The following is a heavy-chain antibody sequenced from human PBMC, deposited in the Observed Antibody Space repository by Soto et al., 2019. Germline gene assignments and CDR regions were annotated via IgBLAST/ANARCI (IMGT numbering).Heavy chain of an antibody. CDR3: ARGGNSSSWYHGAFDI. CDR1: GGSISSSSYY. Sequence: SETLSLTCTVSGGSISSSSYYWGWIRQPPGKGLEWIGSIYYSGSTNYNPSLKSRVTISVDTSKNQFSLKLSSVTAADTAVYYCARGGNSSSWYHGAFDIWGQGTMVTVSS. CDR2: IYYSGST. V-gene: IGHV4-39*07. J-gene: IGHJ3*02. D-gene: IGHD6-13*01.